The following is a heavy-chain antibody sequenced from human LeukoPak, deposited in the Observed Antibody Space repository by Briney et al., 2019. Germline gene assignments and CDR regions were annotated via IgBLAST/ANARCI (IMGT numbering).Heavy chain of an antibody. V-gene: IGHV3-21*04. CDR1: GFTFSSYS. CDR3: ARGPIYYYYMDV. J-gene: IGHJ6*03. CDR2: ISSSSSYI. Sequence: PGGSLRLSCAASGFTFSSYSMNWVRQAPGKGLEWVSSISSSSSYIYYADSVKGRFTISRDNAKNSLYLQMNSLRAEDTALYYCARGPIYYYYMDVWGKGTTVTVSS.